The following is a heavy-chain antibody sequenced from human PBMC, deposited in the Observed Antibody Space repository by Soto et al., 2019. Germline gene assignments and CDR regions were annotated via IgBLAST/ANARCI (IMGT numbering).Heavy chain of an antibody. CDR3: ARPSSRMINAFDI. J-gene: IGHJ3*02. CDR1: GGSISSGDYY. Sequence: HVQLQESGPGLVKPSQTLSLTCTVSGGSISSGDYYWSWIRQSPGKGLEWIGYIYYSGSTYYNPSLKSRVTISVDTSKNQLSLKLSSVTVADTAVYYCARPSSRMINAFDIWGQGTMVTVSS. CDR2: IYYSGST. D-gene: IGHD3-16*01. V-gene: IGHV4-30-4*01.